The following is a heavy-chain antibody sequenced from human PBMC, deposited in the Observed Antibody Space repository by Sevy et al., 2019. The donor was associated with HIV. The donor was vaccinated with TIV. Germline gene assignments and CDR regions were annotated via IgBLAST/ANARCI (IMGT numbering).Heavy chain of an antibody. D-gene: IGHD6-19*01. V-gene: IGHV4-39*01. Sequence: SETLSLTCTVSGGSISSSTYYWVWIRQPPGKGLEWIGSIYYSGSTYQNPSLKSRVTISVDTSKNQFSLKLSSVTAADTAVYFCAGAGMSVDGTYWYLDLWGRGTLVTVSS. CDR2: IYYSGST. CDR3: AGAGMSVDGTYWYLDL. J-gene: IGHJ2*01. CDR1: GGSISSSTYY.